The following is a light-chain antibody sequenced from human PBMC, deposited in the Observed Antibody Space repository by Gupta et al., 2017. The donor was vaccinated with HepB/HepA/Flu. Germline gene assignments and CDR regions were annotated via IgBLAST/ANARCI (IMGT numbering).Light chain of an antibody. J-gene: IGKJ2*01. CDR1: HNINPW. CDR3: QQYGYYRS. CDR2: QAS. Sequence: TLAASFGDRVTITCRDSHNINPWLAWYQHRPGKAPKLLMYQASILQSGVPSGFSGSGSWTQFTLTITSLQPDDSATYYCQQYGYYRSFGQGTRLEIK. V-gene: IGKV1-5*03.